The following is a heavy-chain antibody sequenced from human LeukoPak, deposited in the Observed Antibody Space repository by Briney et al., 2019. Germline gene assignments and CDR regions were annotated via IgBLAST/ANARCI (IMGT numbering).Heavy chain of an antibody. Sequence: GGSLRLSCAASGFTFDDYAMHWVRQAPRKGLEWVSLISWDGGSTYYADSVKGRFTISRDNSKNSLYLQMNSLRAEDTALYYCAKDWSREYYYMDVWGKGTTVTVSS. CDR2: ISWDGGST. CDR3: AKDWSREYYYMDV. CDR1: GFTFDDYA. J-gene: IGHJ6*03. V-gene: IGHV3-43D*03. D-gene: IGHD3-3*01.